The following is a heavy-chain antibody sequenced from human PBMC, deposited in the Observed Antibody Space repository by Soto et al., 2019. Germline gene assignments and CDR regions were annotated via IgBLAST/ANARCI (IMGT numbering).Heavy chain of an antibody. CDR1: GFTFHDFA. CDR3: AKDKGYNWNDVAAFDI. D-gene: IGHD1-20*01. Sequence: VQLVESGGGLVQPGKSLRLSCAASGFTFHDFAMHWVRQAPGKGLEWVSGISWNSGSMGYADSVNGRVIISRDNAMNSLYLQMNSLRAEDTALYYCAKDKGYNWNDVAAFDIWGQGTMVTASS. V-gene: IGHV3-9*01. CDR2: ISWNSGSM. J-gene: IGHJ3*02.